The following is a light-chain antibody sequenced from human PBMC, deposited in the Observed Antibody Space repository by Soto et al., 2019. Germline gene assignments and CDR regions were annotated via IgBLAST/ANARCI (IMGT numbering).Light chain of an antibody. CDR3: QQYGSSRT. CDR2: GAS. Sequence: EIVLTQSPGTLSLSPGERATHSCRASQSVSSSYLAWYQQKPGQAPRLLIYGASSRATGIPDRFSGSGSGTDFTLTISRLEPEDFVVYYCQQYGSSRTFGQGTKVDIK. V-gene: IGKV3-20*01. CDR1: QSVSSSY. J-gene: IGKJ1*01.